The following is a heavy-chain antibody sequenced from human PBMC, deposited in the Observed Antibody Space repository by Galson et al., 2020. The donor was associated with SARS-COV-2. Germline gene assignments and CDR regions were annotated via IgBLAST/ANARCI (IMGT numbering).Heavy chain of an antibody. CDR1: GFTFSNAW. J-gene: IGHJ6*02. Sequence: GGSLRLSCAASGFTFSNAWMNWVRQAPGKGLEWVGRIKSKTNGGTTDYAAPVKGRFTISRDDSKNTLYLQMNSLKTEDTAMYYCTTNDFWSGYPSYYYYGLDVWGQGTTVTVSS. CDR2: IKSKTNGGTT. D-gene: IGHD3-3*01. CDR3: TTNDFWSGYPSYYYYGLDV. V-gene: IGHV3-15*07.